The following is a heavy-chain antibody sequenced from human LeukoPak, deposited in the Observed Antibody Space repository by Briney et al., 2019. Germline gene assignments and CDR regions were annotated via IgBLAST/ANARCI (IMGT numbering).Heavy chain of an antibody. CDR1: DGYIRSSDYY. D-gene: IGHD3-9*01. Sequence: PSETLSLTCTVSDGYIRSSDYYWPWIRQPPGRGLEWIGPIHYSGSTFYKPPLKSRLTVSADTSRNQFYMKLSSVTAADPALYYCSRASGVLPSFVRANWFDTGGQGSLVTVSS. J-gene: IGHJ5*02. V-gene: IGHV4-39*01. CDR2: IHYSGST. CDR3: SRASGVLPSFVRANWFDT.